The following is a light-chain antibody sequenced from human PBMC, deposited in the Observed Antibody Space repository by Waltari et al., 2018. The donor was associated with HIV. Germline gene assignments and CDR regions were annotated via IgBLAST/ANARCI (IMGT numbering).Light chain of an antibody. V-gene: IGKV1-5*03. CDR3: QQYNSYPLT. J-gene: IGKJ4*01. CDR1: QTIRSW. Sequence: DIQMTQSPSILSASVGDRVTITCRASQTIRSWLAWYQQKPGKAPNLLIYKASNLKSGVPSRFTGSGSGTDYTLTISSLQPDDFATYYCQQYNSYPLTFGGGTKVEIK. CDR2: KAS.